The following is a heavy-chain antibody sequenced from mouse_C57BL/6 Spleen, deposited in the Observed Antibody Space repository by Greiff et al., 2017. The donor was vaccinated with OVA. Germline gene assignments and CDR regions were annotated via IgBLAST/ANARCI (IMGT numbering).Heavy chain of an antibody. J-gene: IGHJ1*03. V-gene: IGHV1-55*01. CDR2: IYPGSGST. CDR1: GYTFTSYW. Sequence: QVQLQQPGAELVKPGASVKMSCKASGYTFTSYWITWVKQRPVQGLEWIGDIYPGSGSTNYNEKFKSKATLTVDTSSSTAYMQLSSLTSEDSAVYYCARRYVSSLAVWGTGTTVTVSS. D-gene: IGHD1-1*01. CDR3: ARRYVSSLAV.